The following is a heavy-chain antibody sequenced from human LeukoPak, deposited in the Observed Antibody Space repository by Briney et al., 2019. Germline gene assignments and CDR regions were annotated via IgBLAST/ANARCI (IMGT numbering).Heavy chain of an antibody. CDR3: ARGSSSWPGRY. D-gene: IGHD6-13*01. Sequence: SETLSLTCAVYGGSFSGYYWSWIRQPPGKGLEWMGEINHSGSTNYNPSLKSRVTISVDTSKNQFSLKLSSVTAADTAVYYCARGSSSWPGRYWGQGTLVTVSS. CDR2: INHSGST. J-gene: IGHJ4*02. CDR1: GGSFSGYY. V-gene: IGHV4-34*01.